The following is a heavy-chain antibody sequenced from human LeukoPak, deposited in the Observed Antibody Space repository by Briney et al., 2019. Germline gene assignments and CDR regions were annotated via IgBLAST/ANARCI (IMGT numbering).Heavy chain of an antibody. D-gene: IGHD4-17*01. CDR3: ASKGTYGAPPDYFDY. J-gene: IGHJ4*02. CDR1: GGTFSSYA. V-gene: IGHV1-69*13. CDR2: IIPIFGTA. Sequence: SVKVSCKASGGTFSSYAISWVRQAPGQGLEWMGGIIPIFGTANYAQKFQGRVTITADESTSTAYMELSSLRSEDTAVYYCASKGTYGAPPDYFDYWGQGTLVTVSS.